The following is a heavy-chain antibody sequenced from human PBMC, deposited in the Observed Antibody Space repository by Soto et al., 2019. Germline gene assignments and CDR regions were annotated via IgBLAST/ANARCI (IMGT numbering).Heavy chain of an antibody. D-gene: IGHD3-3*01. CDR2: IIPIFGTA. CDR3: ARVHYDFWSGYYTGNYYYYGMDV. CDR1: GGTFSSYA. V-gene: IGHV1-69*13. J-gene: IGHJ6*02. Sequence: ASVKVSCKASGGTFSSYAISWVRQAPGQGLEWMGGIIPIFGTANYAQKFQGRVTITADESTSTAYMELSSLRSEDTAVYYCARVHYDFWSGYYTGNYYYYGMDVWGQGTTVTVSS.